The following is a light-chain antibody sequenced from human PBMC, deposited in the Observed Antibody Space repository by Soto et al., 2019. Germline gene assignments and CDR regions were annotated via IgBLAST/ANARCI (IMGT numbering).Light chain of an antibody. CDR3: QQYGSSRRT. J-gene: IGKJ1*01. V-gene: IGKV3-20*01. CDR1: QSVSSSY. CDR2: GAS. Sequence: EIVLTQSPGTLSLSPGERATLSCRASQSVSSSYLAWYQQKPGQAPRLLIYGASSRATGIPDRFSGSGSGTDFTLTISRLEPEDFEVYYCQQYGSSRRTFGQGTQVDIX.